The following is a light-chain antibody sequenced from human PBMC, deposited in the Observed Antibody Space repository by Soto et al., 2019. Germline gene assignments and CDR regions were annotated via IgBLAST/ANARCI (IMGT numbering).Light chain of an antibody. J-gene: IGKJ1*01. Sequence: EIVLTQSPGTLSLSPGERGTLSCRASQSVNSNYLAWYQQRPGQAPRLLMYGASSRATGIPDRFSGSGSGADFTLTISRVEPEDFAVYFCQCYGTSWWTVGQGTKVESK. V-gene: IGKV3-20*01. CDR3: QCYGTSWWT. CDR2: GAS. CDR1: QSVNSNY.